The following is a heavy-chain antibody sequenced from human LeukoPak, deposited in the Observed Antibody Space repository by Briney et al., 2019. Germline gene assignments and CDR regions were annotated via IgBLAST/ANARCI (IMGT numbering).Heavy chain of an antibody. CDR1: GGSISSYY. Sequence: SETLSLTCTVSGGSISSYYWSWIRQPPGKGLEWIGDVNYSGSTNYNPSLESRVTISADTSKSQFSLKLSSVTAADTSVYYCARGRAVTRDFDYWGQGTLVRVSS. D-gene: IGHD4-23*01. J-gene: IGHJ4*02. CDR3: ARGRAVTRDFDY. CDR2: VNYSGST. V-gene: IGHV4-59*12.